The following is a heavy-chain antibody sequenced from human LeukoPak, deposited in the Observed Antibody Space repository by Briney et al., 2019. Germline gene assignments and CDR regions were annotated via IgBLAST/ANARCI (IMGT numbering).Heavy chain of an antibody. Sequence: GGSLRLSCAASGFTFINYAMSWGRQAPGKGLEWVSTITNSGDNTYYADSVKGRFTLSIDNSKSTLYLQMNSLRAEDTAVYYCAKVYSASCYAPEDVWGKGTTVIVSS. J-gene: IGHJ6*04. CDR2: ITNSGDNT. CDR3: AKVYSASCYAPEDV. CDR1: GFTFINYA. D-gene: IGHD2-2*01. V-gene: IGHV3-23*01.